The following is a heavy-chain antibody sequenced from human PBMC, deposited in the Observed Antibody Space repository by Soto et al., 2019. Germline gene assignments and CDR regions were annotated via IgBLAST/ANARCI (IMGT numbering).Heavy chain of an antibody. Sequence: SETLSLTCTVSGGSISSYYWSWIRQPPGKGLEWIGCIYYSGSTNYNPSLKSRVTISVDTSKNQFSLKLSSVTAADTAVYYFARDDAATTHNGFDPWGQGTLVTVSS. CDR3: ARDDAATTHNGFDP. V-gene: IGHV4-59*01. CDR2: IYYSGST. J-gene: IGHJ5*02. CDR1: GGSISSYY. D-gene: IGHD4-4*01.